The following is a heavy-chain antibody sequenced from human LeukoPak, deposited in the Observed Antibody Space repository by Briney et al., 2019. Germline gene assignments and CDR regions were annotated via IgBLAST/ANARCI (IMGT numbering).Heavy chain of an antibody. CDR1: GFTFETYE. D-gene: IGHD2-8*02. Sequence: PGGSLRLSCAASGFTFETYEMNWVRQAPGKGLEWISYIAGGGDTIYYADSVKGRFTISRDNSKSTLSLQMNSLRAEDTAIYYCATYRQVLLPFESWGQGTLVTVSS. CDR2: IAGGGDTI. CDR3: ATYRQVLLPFES. V-gene: IGHV3-48*03. J-gene: IGHJ4*02.